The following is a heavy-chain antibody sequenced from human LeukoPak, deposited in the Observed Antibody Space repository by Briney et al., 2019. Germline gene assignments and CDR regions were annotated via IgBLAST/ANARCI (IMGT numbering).Heavy chain of an antibody. Sequence: GGSLRLSCAASGFTFSSFGMHWVRQAPGKGLEWVASIRFDGSNEKYADSVKGRLTISRDNPKNTLYVQMNSLSAEDTALYYCAKGTAGIGVAGTFGYLDYWGQGTLVAVSS. CDR1: GFTFSSFG. J-gene: IGHJ4*02. D-gene: IGHD6-19*01. V-gene: IGHV3-30*02. CDR2: IRFDGSNE. CDR3: AKGTAGIGVAGTFGYLDY.